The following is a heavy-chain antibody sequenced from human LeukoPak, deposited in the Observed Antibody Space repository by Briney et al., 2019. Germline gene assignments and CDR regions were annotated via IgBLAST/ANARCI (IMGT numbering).Heavy chain of an antibody. CDR2: IFYSGST. CDR1: GGSISTSNYY. CDR3: ASIYAGGFDY. D-gene: IGHD5/OR15-5a*01. J-gene: IGHJ4*02. Sequence: SETLSLTCTVSGGSISTSNYYWGWIRQPPGKGLEWIGNIFYSGSTYYSPSHKSRATISVDTSKNQFSLKLSAVTAADTSVYYCASIYAGGFDYWGQGTLVTVSS. V-gene: IGHV4-39*01.